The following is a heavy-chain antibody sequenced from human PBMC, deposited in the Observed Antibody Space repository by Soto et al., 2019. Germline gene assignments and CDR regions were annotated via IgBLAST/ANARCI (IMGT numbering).Heavy chain of an antibody. CDR2: INTHGGST. V-gene: IGHV1-46*01. Sequence: QVQLVQSGAEVRRPGASVKVSCKAPGDTFTSYYLNWVRQAPGQGLEWMGVINTHGGSTKYAQKFQGRITMTRDTSRSTGYRELSSLRSDDTAIDYCARSSGGHFGIIIEGYNWFDPWGQGTMVTVSS. CDR3: ARSSGGHFGIIIEGYNWFDP. CDR1: GDTFTSYY. D-gene: IGHD3-3*01. J-gene: IGHJ5*02.